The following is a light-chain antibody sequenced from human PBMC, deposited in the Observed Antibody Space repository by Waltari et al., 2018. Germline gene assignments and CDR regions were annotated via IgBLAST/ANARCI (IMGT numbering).Light chain of an antibody. Sequence: SYVLTQPPSVSVAPGKTASITCGGNNIGSKSVHWYQQKPGQAPVLVIFHNGDRPSGIPARFSGSNSGDTATLTITRVEAGDEADYYYQVWDSDTDHFVFGTGTKINVL. V-gene: IGLV3-21*03. CDR1: NIGSKS. CDR2: HNG. J-gene: IGLJ1*01. CDR3: QVWDSDTDHFV.